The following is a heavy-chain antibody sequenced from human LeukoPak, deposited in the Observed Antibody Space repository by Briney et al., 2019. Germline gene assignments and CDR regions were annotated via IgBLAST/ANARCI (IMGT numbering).Heavy chain of an antibody. V-gene: IGHV3-9*01. D-gene: IGHD7-27*01. CDR2: ITWNSGNL. Sequence: GGSLRLSCAASGFTFDDYAMHWVRQVPGKSLEWVSGITWNSGNLGYADSVRGRFTISRDNAKYSLYLQMSSLRTEDTALYFCARGRMGKHYFDYWGLGTLVTVSS. CDR1: GFTFDDYA. J-gene: IGHJ4*02. CDR3: ARGRMGKHYFDY.